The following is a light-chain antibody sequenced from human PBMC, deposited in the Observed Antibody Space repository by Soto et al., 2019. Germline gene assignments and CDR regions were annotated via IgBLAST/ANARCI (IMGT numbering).Light chain of an antibody. CDR3: QQYGYSSWT. J-gene: IGKJ1*01. V-gene: IGKV3-20*01. CDR2: GAS. CDR1: QSVSSSY. Sequence: EIVLTQSPGTLSLSPGERATLSCRASQSVSSSYLAWYQQKPGQAPRLLIYGASTRATGIPDRFSGSGSGTDFTLTISRLVPEDFALYYCQQYGYSSWTFCQGTKVEIK.